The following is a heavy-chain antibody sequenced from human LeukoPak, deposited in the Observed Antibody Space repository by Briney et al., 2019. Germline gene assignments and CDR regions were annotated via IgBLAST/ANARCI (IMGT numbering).Heavy chain of an antibody. D-gene: IGHD5-12*01. CDR1: GFTFSSYG. V-gene: IGHV3-33*06. CDR3: AKDGEPWWLRSTERYYFDY. J-gene: IGHJ4*02. Sequence: GGSLRLSCAASGFTFSSYGMHWVRQAPGKGLEWVAVIWYDGSNRYYADSVKGRFTISRDNSMNTLYLQMNSLRAEDTAVYYCAKDGEPWWLRSTERYYFDYWGQGTLVTVSS. CDR2: IWYDGSNR.